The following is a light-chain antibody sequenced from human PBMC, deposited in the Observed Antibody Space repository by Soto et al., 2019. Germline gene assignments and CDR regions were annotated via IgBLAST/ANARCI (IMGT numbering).Light chain of an antibody. CDR2: AAS. Sequence: DIQMTQSPFSLSASVGDRVTITGRASQGITNFLAWYQQKPGKVPKLLIYAASTLQSGVPSRFSGSGSGTDFTLTISSLQPEDVATYYCQHYNSAVDSFGGGTKVEIK. V-gene: IGKV1-27*01. CDR1: QGITNF. CDR3: QHYNSAVDS. J-gene: IGKJ4*01.